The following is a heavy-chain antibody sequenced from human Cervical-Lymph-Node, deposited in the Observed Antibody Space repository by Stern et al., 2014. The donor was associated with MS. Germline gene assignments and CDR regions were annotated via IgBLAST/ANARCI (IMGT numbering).Heavy chain of an antibody. V-gene: IGHV5-51*03. Sequence: EVQLVQSGAEVKKPGESLRISCEVSGYRFTNNWIGWVRQMPGKGLEWMGLIYPGDSATRYSPSFQSPVTILADKSNTTTYRQWSSLKASDTAIYYCARRGHGYMGIDYWGQGTLVTVSS. CDR2: IYPGDSAT. CDR1: GYRFTNNW. CDR3: ARRGHGYMGIDY. J-gene: IGHJ4*02. D-gene: IGHD1-1*01.